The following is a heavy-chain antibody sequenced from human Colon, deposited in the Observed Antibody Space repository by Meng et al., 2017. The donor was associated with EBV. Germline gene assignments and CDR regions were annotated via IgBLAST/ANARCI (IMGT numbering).Heavy chain of an antibody. CDR3: ATNSSSRSRGALHNGLDV. J-gene: IGHJ6*02. CDR2: VYYSGGS. V-gene: IGHV4-39*07. CDR1: RGSIRSSSYY. D-gene: IGHD2-2*01. Sequence: QLPLQVPGPGRVTPSGTLSVPCHVSRGSIRSSSYYWGWIRQPPGKGLEWIGNVYYSGGSTYNPSLKSRVTISADTSKNQLSLNLRSVTAADTAVYYCATNSSSRSRGALHNGLDVWGQGITVTVSS.